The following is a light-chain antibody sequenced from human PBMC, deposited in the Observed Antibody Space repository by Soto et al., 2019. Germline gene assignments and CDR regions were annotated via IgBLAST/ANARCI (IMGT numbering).Light chain of an antibody. CDR1: SSNIGSNP. CDR2: TDN. V-gene: IGLV1-44*01. J-gene: IGLJ3*02. Sequence: QSVLTQPPSASGAPGQRVTISCSGSSSNIGSNPVNWYQQLPGTAPKLLIYTDNERPSGVPDRFSGSKSGTSASLAIGGLQSEDEADYYCAPWNDSLSGPVFGGGTKVTVL. CDR3: APWNDSLSGPV.